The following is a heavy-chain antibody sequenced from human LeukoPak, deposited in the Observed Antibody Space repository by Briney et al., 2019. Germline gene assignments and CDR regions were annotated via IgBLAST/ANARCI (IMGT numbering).Heavy chain of an antibody. D-gene: IGHD5-12*01. V-gene: IGHV3-30*02. CDR3: AKGGGYEAQYYYYYLDV. J-gene: IGHJ6*03. CDR2: TRYDGSNK. Sequence: PGGSLRLSCAAAVFTFSSYGMHWVRQAPGKGLEWVTFTRYDGSNKYYADSVKGRFTVSRDNSKNTLYLQMKSLRAEDTAVYYCAKGGGYEAQYYYYYLDVWGKGTTVTISS. CDR1: VFTFSSYG.